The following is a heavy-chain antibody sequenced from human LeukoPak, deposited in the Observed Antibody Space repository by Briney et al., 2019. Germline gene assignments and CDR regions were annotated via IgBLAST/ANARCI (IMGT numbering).Heavy chain of an antibody. CDR3: ARGITMVRGVTRGNWFDP. J-gene: IGHJ5*02. V-gene: IGHV4-34*01. Sequence: SETLSLTCAVYGGSFRGYYWSWIRQPPGKGLEWIGEITHSGSTNYNPSLKSRVTISVDTSKNQFSLKLSSVTAADTAVYYCARGITMVRGVTRGNWFDPWGQGTLVTVSS. D-gene: IGHD3-10*01. CDR1: GGSFRGYY. CDR2: ITHSGST.